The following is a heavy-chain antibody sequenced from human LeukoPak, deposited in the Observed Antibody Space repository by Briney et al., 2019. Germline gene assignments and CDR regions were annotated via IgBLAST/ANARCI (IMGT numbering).Heavy chain of an antibody. CDR3: AKDRSSSGGSCYDY. D-gene: IGHD2-15*01. CDR2: ISGSGGST. J-gene: IGHJ4*02. Sequence: GGSLRLSCAASGFTFSSYAMSWVRQAPGKGLEWVSAISGSGGSTYYADSVKGRFTTSRDNSKNTLYLQMNSLRAEDTAVYYCAKDRSSSGGSCYDYWGQGTLVTVSS. V-gene: IGHV3-23*01. CDR1: GFTFSSYA.